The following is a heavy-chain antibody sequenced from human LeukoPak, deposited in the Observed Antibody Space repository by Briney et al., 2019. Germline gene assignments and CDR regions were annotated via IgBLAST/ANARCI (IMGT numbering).Heavy chain of an antibody. CDR2: ISSSGSTI. CDR1: GFTFSSYE. D-gene: IGHD5-12*01. J-gene: IGHJ4*02. Sequence: GGSLRFSCAASGFTFSSYEMNWVRQAPGKGLEWVSYISSSGSTIYYADSVKGRFTISRDNAKSSLYLQMNSLRAEDTAVYYCARDTGGYPDYWGQGTLVTVSS. CDR3: ARDTGGYPDY. V-gene: IGHV3-48*03.